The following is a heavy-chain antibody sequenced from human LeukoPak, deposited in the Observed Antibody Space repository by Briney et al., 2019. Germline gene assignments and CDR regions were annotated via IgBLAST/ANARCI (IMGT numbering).Heavy chain of an antibody. CDR2: ISSSSSYI. Sequence: PGGSLRLSCAASGFTFSSYSMNWVRQAPGKGLEWVSSISSSSSYIYYADSVKGRFTISRDNSKNTLYLQMNSLRAEDTAVYYCAKDPSKPYYYDSSGYYWGQGTLVTVSS. CDR3: AKDPSKPYYYDSSGYY. V-gene: IGHV3-21*04. CDR1: GFTFSSYS. J-gene: IGHJ4*02. D-gene: IGHD3-22*01.